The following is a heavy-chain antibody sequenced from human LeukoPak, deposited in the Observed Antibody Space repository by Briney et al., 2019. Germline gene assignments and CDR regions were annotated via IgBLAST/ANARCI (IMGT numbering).Heavy chain of an antibody. J-gene: IGHJ6*02. CDR2: ISYDGSNK. Sequence: GRSLRLSCAASGFTFSSYGMHWVRQAPGKGLEWVAVISYDGSNKYYADSVKGGFTISRDNSKNTLYLQMNSLRAEDTAVYYCAKALSKLVLGMDVWGQGTTVTVSS. CDR1: GFTFSSYG. V-gene: IGHV3-30*18. D-gene: IGHD6-6*01. CDR3: AKALSKLVLGMDV.